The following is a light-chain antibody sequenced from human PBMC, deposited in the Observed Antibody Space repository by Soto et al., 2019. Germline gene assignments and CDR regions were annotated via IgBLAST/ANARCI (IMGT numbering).Light chain of an antibody. V-gene: IGLV2-14*01. CDR2: EVS. CDR3: GSFTSGTTL. J-gene: IGLJ1*01. Sequence: QSALTQPASVSGSPGQSITISCTGTSRDIGNYNYVSWYQQLPGKAPKLVIYEVSNRPSGISDRFSGSKSGQTASLTISGLQTEDEADYFCGSFTSGTTLFGTGTKLTVL. CDR1: SRDIGNYNY.